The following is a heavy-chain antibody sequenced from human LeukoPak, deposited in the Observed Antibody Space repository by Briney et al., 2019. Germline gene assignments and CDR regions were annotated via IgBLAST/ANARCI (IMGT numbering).Heavy chain of an antibody. J-gene: IGHJ4*02. CDR3: AKVSAVTPGPGYYFDY. CDR1: GFTFSSYA. CDR2: ISGSGGST. D-gene: IGHD4-17*01. Sequence: GGSLRLSCAASGFTFSSYAMSWVRQAPGKGLEWVSAISGSGGSTYYADSVKGRFTISRDNSKNTLYLQMNSLRAEDAAVYYCAKVSAVTPGPGYYFDYWGQGTLVTVSS. V-gene: IGHV3-23*01.